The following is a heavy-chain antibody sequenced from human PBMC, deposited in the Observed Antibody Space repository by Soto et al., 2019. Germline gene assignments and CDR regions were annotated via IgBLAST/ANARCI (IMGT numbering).Heavy chain of an antibody. V-gene: IGHV1-69*01. CDR1: GGTFSSYA. J-gene: IGHJ6*02. D-gene: IGHD6-13*01. CDR3: ARMYSSSWYGDYYYDGMDV. CDR2: IIPIFGTA. Sequence: QVQLVQSGAEVKKTGSSVTVSCKASGGTFSSYAISWVRQAPGQGLEWMGGIIPIFGTANYAQKFQGRVTITADESTSTAYMELSSLRSEDTAVYYCARMYSSSWYGDYYYDGMDVWGQGTTVTVSS.